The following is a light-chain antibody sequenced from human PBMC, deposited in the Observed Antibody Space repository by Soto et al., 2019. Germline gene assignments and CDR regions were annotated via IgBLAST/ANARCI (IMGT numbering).Light chain of an antibody. CDR3: SSYTSSNNWV. CDR2: EVS. CDR1: SSDVGAYNH. J-gene: IGLJ3*02. Sequence: QSVLTQPASVSGSPGQSITISCSGTSSDVGAYNHVSWYQQHPGKAPKLMIYEVSHRPSGVSNRFSGSKSGNTASLTISGLQAEDDADYYCSSYTSSNNWVFGGGTKLTVL. V-gene: IGLV2-14*03.